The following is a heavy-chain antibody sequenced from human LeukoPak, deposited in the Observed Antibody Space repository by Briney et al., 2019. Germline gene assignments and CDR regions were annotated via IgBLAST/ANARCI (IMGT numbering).Heavy chain of an antibody. D-gene: IGHD2-21*02. V-gene: IGHV1-18*01. CDR1: GYTFTKYG. Sequence: GASVKVSCKASGYTFTKYGISWVRQAPGQGLEWMGWISSYNGDTNYAQKLQGRVTLTTDTSTSTAYMELRSLRSDDTAVYYCARDDFPYYYYMDVWGKGTTVTVSS. CDR2: ISSYNGDT. CDR3: ARDDFPYYYYMDV. J-gene: IGHJ6*03.